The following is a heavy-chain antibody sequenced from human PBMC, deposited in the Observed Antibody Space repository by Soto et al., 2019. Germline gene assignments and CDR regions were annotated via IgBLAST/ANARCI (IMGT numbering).Heavy chain of an antibody. CDR1: GGSVSSGSYY. J-gene: IGHJ4*02. V-gene: IGHV4-61*01. Sequence: PSETLSLTCTVSGGSVSSGSYYWSWIRQPPGKGLEWIGYIYYSGSTNYNPSLKSRVTISVDTSKNQFSLKLSSVTAADTAVYYCARVQDYVWGSYRYYFDYWGQGTLVTVSS. CDR2: IYYSGST. CDR3: ARVQDYVWGSYRYYFDY. D-gene: IGHD3-16*02.